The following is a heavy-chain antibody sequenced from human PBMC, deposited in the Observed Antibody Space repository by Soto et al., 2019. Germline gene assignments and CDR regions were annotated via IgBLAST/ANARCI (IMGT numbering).Heavy chain of an antibody. V-gene: IGHV4-38-2*01. CDR2: ISYSGKT. Sequence: SETLSVTCVFSGHSLASGYYSGWIRQPPGKGPEWIGSISYSGKTYYNPSLASRISIAVDKSKNQFSLRLTSVTAADTALYYCSRGAGAPWVRFDYWGQGTQVTVSS. CDR1: GHSLASGYY. CDR3: SRGAGAPWVRFDY. J-gene: IGHJ4*02. D-gene: IGHD2-21*01.